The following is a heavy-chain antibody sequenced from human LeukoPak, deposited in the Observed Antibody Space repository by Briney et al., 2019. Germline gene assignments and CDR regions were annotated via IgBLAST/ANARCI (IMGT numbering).Heavy chain of an antibody. CDR3: ATASVGYCSGGSCYTDYYYYYMDV. D-gene: IGHD2-15*01. CDR2: FDPEGGET. V-gene: IGHV1-24*01. CDR1: GYTLTELS. Sequence: ASVKVSCKVSGYTLTELSMHWVRQAPGKGLEWMGGFDPEGGETIYAQKFQGRVTMTEDTSTDTAYMELSSLRSEDTAVYYCATASVGYCSGGSCYTDYYYYYMDVWGKGTTVTVSS. J-gene: IGHJ6*03.